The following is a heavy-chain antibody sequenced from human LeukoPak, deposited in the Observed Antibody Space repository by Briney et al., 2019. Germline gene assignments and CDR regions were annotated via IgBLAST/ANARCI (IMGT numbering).Heavy chain of an antibody. D-gene: IGHD3-22*01. Sequence: SETLSLTCTVSGGSISSSSYYWGWIRQPPGKGLEWIGSIYHSGSIYYNPSLKSRVTISVDTSKNQFSLKLSSVTAADTAVYYCARDRGNYYQSMGIDYWGQGTLVTVSS. CDR3: ARDRGNYYQSMGIDY. CDR1: GGSISSSSYY. V-gene: IGHV4-39*07. J-gene: IGHJ4*02. CDR2: IYHSGSI.